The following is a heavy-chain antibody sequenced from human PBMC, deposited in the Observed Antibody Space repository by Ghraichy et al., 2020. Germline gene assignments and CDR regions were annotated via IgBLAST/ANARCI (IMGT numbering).Heavy chain of an antibody. CDR3: ARLTRDGYNFREGKFDY. CDR2: IYYNGNT. D-gene: IGHD5-24*01. V-gene: IGHV4-59*08. CDR1: GGSITGFY. J-gene: IGHJ4*02. Sequence: SKTLSLTCTVSGGSITGFYWTWIRLPPGKGPEWLGYIYYNGNTIYNPSLMGRATMSMDASKRQFYLNLRSVSAADTAHYYCARLTRDGYNFREGKFDYWGQGTLVSVSS.